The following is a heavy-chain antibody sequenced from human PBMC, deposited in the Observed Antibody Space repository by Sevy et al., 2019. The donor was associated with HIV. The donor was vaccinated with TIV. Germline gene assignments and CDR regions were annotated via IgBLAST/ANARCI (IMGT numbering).Heavy chain of an antibody. J-gene: IGHJ4*02. V-gene: IGHV1-24*01. CDR3: AATREYYDENSGYFDY. CDR2: FDPEDGET. Sequence: ASVKVSCKVSGYTLTNLAMQWVRQAPGQGLEWMGRFDPEDGETIYAQKFQGRLTMTEDTSSDTAYMELNSLRSEDTAVYYCAATREYYDENSGYFDYWGQGTLVTVSS. D-gene: IGHD3-22*01. CDR1: GYTLTNLA.